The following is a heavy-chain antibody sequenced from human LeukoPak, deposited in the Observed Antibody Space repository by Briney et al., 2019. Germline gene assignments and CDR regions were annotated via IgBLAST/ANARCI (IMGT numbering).Heavy chain of an antibody. CDR1: GYTFTSNY. Sequence: GASVKVSCKASGYTFTSNYIHWVRQAPGQGLEWMGMIYPRDGSTSYAQKFQGRVTMTTDTSTSTAYMELRSLRSDDTAVYYCARDREYCTNGVCSNFDAFDIWGQGTMVTVSS. J-gene: IGHJ3*02. CDR2: IYPRDGST. V-gene: IGHV1-46*01. CDR3: ARDREYCTNGVCSNFDAFDI. D-gene: IGHD2-8*01.